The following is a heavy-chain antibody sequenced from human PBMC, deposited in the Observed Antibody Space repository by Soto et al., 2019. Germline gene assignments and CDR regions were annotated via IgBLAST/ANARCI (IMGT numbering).Heavy chain of an antibody. D-gene: IGHD3-22*01. CDR1: GVSITNNY. J-gene: IGHJ3*02. CDR2: VYNSGST. CDR3: ARLTSSGDYDDAFDI. V-gene: IGHV4-59*01. Sequence: TETQSLTCTVSGVSITNNYWTWIRQSPGMGLEWIGYVYNSGSTNYNPSLRSRVTISEDTSKNQFSLRVNSVTAADTAVYYCARLTSSGDYDDAFDIWGQGTM.